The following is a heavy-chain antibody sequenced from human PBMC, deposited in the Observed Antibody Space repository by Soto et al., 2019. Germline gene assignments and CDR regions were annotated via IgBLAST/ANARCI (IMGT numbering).Heavy chain of an antibody. CDR1: GGSINSSSYF. D-gene: IGHD3-10*01. CDR3: ARGPPSYYYGSGSYHYYYGMDV. V-gene: IGHV4-39*01. CDR2: IYYSGST. Sequence: SETLSLTCSVSGGSINSSSYFWGWVRQPPGKGLEWIGSIYYSGSTYYNPSLRSRVTISVDTSKNQFSLKLSSVTAADTAVYYCARGPPSYYYGSGSYHYYYGMDVWGQGTTVTVSS. J-gene: IGHJ6*02.